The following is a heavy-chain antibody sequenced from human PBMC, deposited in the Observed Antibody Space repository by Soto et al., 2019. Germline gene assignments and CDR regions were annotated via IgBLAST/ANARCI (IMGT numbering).Heavy chain of an antibody. D-gene: IGHD6-13*01. CDR2: INPNSGGT. Sequence: GASVKVSCKASGYTFSDYYMHWVRQAPGQGLEWVGWINPNSGGTNYAQKFQARVTMTRDTSISTAYMELTRLRSDDTAVYYCARPPKSMAAAGSRYYGLDVWGQGTTVTVSS. J-gene: IGHJ6*02. V-gene: IGHV1-2*02. CDR3: ARPPKSMAAAGSRYYGLDV. CDR1: GYTFSDYY.